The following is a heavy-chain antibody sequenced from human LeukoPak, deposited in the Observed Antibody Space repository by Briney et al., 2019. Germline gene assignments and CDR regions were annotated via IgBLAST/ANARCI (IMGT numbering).Heavy chain of an antibody. D-gene: IGHD6-19*01. CDR1: GYTFTSYY. J-gene: IGHJ4*02. CDR3: ARSGVIGQWLVRFDY. V-gene: IGHV1-46*01. CDR2: INPSGGST. Sequence: ASVKVSCKASGYTFTSYYMHWVRQAPGQGLEWMGIINPSGGSTSYAQKFQGRVTMTRDTSISTAYMELSRLRSDDTAVYYCARSGVIGQWLVRFDYWGQGTLVTVSS.